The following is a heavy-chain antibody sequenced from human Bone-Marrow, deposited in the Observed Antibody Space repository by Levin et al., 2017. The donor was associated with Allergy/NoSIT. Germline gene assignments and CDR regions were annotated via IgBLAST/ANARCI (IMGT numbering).Heavy chain of an antibody. J-gene: IGHJ4*02. CDR3: AKDLGAGGGSCFSY. CDR2: ISGSGDNT. Sequence: PGGSLRLSCAASGFIFNNYAMSWVRQAPGKGLEWVSAISGSGDNTYYADSVKGRFTISRDNSKNTLYMQMNSLRAEDTAVYYCAKDLGAGGGSCFSYWGQGTLVTVSS. CDR1: GFIFNNYA. V-gene: IGHV3-23*01. D-gene: IGHD2-15*01.